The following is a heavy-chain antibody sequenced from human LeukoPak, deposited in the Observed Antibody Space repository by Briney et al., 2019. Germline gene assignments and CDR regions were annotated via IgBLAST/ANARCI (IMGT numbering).Heavy chain of an antibody. Sequence: SETLSLTCTVSGGPISSGGYYWSWIRQHPGKGLEWIGYIYYSGSTYYNPSLKSRVTISVDTSKNQFSLKLSSVTAADTAVYYCARDRALYDSSGYYSRWFDPWGQGTLVTVSS. V-gene: IGHV4-31*03. CDR3: ARDRALYDSSGYYSRWFDP. CDR2: IYYSGST. CDR1: GGPISSGGYY. D-gene: IGHD3-22*01. J-gene: IGHJ5*02.